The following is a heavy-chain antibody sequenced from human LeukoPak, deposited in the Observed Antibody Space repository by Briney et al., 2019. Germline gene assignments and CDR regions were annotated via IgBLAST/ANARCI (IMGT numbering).Heavy chain of an antibody. CDR1: GYTFTSYD. Sequence: ASVKVSCKASGYTFTSYDINWARQATGQGLEWMGWMNPNSGNTGYAQKFQGRITMTRNTSISTAYMELSSLRSEDTAVYYCARGPLLGYCSGGSCQSGMDVWGQGTTVTVSS. CDR3: ARGPLLGYCSGGSCQSGMDV. V-gene: IGHV1-8*01. J-gene: IGHJ6*02. CDR2: MNPNSGNT. D-gene: IGHD2-15*01.